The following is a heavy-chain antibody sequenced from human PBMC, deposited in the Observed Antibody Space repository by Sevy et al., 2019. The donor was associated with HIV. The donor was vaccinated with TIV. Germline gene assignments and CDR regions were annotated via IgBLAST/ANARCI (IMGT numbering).Heavy chain of an antibody. J-gene: IGHJ4*02. D-gene: IGHD3-3*01. CDR2: ISGSGGST. CDR1: GFTFSSYA. V-gene: IGHV3-23*01. CDR3: AKIFGVTKSTYYFDY. Sequence: GGSLRLSCAASGFTFSSYAMSWVRQAPGKGLEWVSAISGSGGSTYYADSVKGRFTISRDTSKNTLYLQMDCLRAEDTAVYYCAKIFGVTKSTYYFDYWGQGTLVTVSS.